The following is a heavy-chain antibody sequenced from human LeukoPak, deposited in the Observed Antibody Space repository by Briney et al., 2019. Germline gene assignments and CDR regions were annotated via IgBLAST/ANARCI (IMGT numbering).Heavy chain of an antibody. J-gene: IGHJ3*02. V-gene: IGHV1-69*13. D-gene: IGHD3-22*01. CDR3: ARDRHYYDSSGYFPGAFDI. CDR2: IIPIFGTA. CDR1: GGTFSSYA. Sequence: ASVKVSCKASGGTFSSYAISWVRQAPGQGLEWMGGIIPIFGTANYAQKFQGRVTITADESTSTAYMELSSLRSEDTAVYYCARDRHYYDSSGYFPGAFDIWGQGTMVTVSS.